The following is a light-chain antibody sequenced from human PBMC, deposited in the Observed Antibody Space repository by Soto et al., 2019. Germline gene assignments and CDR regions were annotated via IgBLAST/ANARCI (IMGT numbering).Light chain of an antibody. Sequence: SYELTQPPSASXXPGQTARLTCGGNNIGGKTVHWYQQKPGQAPVLLVYDDNDRPSGIPERFSGSNSGNTATLAISRVEAGDEADYYCQVWDTSGGHVIWVFGGGTQLTVL. CDR1: NIGGKT. V-gene: IGLV3-21*02. CDR2: DDN. CDR3: QVWDTSGGHVIWV. J-gene: IGLJ3*02.